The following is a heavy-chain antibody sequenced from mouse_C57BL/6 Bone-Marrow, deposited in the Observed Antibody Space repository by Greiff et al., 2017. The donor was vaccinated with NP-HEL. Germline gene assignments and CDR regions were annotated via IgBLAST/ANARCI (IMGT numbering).Heavy chain of an antibody. CDR1: GFTFSSYA. CDR2: ISDGGSYT. D-gene: IGHD3-1*01. CDR3: ARDDPSGFAY. J-gene: IGHJ3*01. Sequence: EVKLVESGGGLVKPGGSLKLSCAASGFTFSSYAMSGVRQTTEKRLEWVATISDGGSYTYYPDNVKGRFTISRDNAKNNLYLQMSHLNSEDTAMYYCARDDPSGFAYWGQGTLVTVSA. V-gene: IGHV5-4*01.